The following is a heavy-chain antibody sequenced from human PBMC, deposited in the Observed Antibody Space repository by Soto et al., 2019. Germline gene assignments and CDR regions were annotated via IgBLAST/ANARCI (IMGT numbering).Heavy chain of an antibody. CDR2: ISGSSSSI. Sequence: PGGSLRLSCAASGFTFSTYSMNWVRQAPGKGLEWVSYISGSSSSIYYADSVKGRFTISRDNAKKSLYLQMNSLRAEDTAVYYCASDSQQASYSGLDVWGQGTTVTVSS. CDR3: ASDSQQASYSGLDV. J-gene: IGHJ6*02. V-gene: IGHV3-48*01. CDR1: GFTFSTYS.